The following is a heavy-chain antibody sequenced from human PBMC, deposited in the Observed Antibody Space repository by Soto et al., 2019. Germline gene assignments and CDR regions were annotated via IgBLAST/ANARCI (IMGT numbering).Heavy chain of an antibody. J-gene: IGHJ5*02. CDR1: GASLTSGSYY. V-gene: IGHV4-61*01. CDR3: ARGLDYGDYAWFDP. CDR2: IYRSGST. D-gene: IGHD4-17*01. Sequence: SETLSLTCTVSGASLTSGSYYWSWVRQPPGKGLEWIAYIYRSGSTNYNPSLKSRATISVDTSKNQFSLKLSSVTPADTAVYYCARGLDYGDYAWFDPWGQGTLVTVSS.